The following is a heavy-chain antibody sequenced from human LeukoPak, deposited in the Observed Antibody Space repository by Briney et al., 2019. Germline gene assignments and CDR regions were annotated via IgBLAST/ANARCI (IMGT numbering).Heavy chain of an antibody. CDR3: VRLVGGDIDY. D-gene: IGHD5-12*01. CDR2: ISDSGST. Sequence: PSETLSLTCVVSGGSLSTHHWSWIRQSPGRGLEWIGYISDSGSTNYNPSLKSRVTISVDTSKNQFSLQLNSVTPEDTAVYYCVRLVGGDIDYWGQGTLVTVSS. CDR1: GGSLSTHH. V-gene: IGHV4-59*11. J-gene: IGHJ4*02.